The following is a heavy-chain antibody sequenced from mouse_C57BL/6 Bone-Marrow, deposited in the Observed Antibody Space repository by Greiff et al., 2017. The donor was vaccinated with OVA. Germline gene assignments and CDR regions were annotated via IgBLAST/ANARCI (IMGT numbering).Heavy chain of an antibody. CDR1: GYTFTDYY. CDR3: AGWRILIRAWFAY. CDR2: IFPGSGST. J-gene: IGHJ3*01. Sequence: QVQLQQSGPELVKPGASVKISCKASGYTFTDYYINWVKQRPGQGLEWIGWIFPGSGSTYYNEKFKGKATLTVDKSSSTAYMLLSSLTSEDSAVYVCAGWRILIRAWFAYWGQGTLVTVSA. D-gene: IGHD1-1*01. V-gene: IGHV1-75*01.